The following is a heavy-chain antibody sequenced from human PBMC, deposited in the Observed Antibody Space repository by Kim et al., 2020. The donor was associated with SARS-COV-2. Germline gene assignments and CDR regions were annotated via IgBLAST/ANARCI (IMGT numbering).Heavy chain of an antibody. V-gene: IGHV3-21*01. J-gene: IGHJ4*02. D-gene: IGHD6-13*01. Sequence: AGSWKGRCTIARDNAKNSLYLQMNSLRAEDTAVYYCARAGTYSSSRTFDDWGRGTLVTVSS. CDR3: ARAGTYSSSRTFDD.